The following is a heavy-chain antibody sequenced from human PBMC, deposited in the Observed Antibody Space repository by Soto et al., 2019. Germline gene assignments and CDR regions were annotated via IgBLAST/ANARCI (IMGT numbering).Heavy chain of an antibody. Sequence: ASVKVFCKTSGYTFTNYGISWVRQAPGQGLEWMGWIIAHTGNTNYAQKFQGRVTMTTDTSTCTAYMELRSMRSDDTAVYYCARVLGYNSSWWRHTAFDIWGQGTMVTVSS. CDR3: ARVLGYNSSWWRHTAFDI. J-gene: IGHJ3*02. D-gene: IGHD6-13*01. V-gene: IGHV1-18*01. CDR2: IIAHTGNT. CDR1: GYTFTNYG.